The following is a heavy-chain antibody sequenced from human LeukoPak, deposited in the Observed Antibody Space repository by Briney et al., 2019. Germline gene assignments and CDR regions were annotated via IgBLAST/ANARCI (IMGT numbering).Heavy chain of an antibody. Sequence: GESLKISCKGSGYSFTRNWIGWVRQMPGKGLEWMGIIYPGDSETRYSPSFQGQVTISGDKSISTANLQWSSLKASDTAMYYCARGGGSKGWAVFNIWGKGKMVTVSS. CDR1: GYSFTRNW. CDR3: ARGGGSKGWAVFNI. CDR2: IYPGDSET. D-gene: IGHD1-26*01. J-gene: IGHJ3*02. V-gene: IGHV5-51*01.